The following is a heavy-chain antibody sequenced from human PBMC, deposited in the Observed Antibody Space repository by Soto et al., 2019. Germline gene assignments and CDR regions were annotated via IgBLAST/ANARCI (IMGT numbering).Heavy chain of an antibody. V-gene: IGHV1-46*03. CDR2: INPSGGDT. CDR3: ANSAFYRAIFVY. J-gene: IGHJ4*02. Sequence: GASVKVSCKASGYTFTNYYIHWVRQAPGQGLEWMGIINPSGGDTTFGQKFQGRVTVTRDTSTSTVYMELNSLRSEDTAVYYCANSAFYRAIFVYWGQGTLVTVSS. D-gene: IGHD3-3*01. CDR1: GYTFTNYY.